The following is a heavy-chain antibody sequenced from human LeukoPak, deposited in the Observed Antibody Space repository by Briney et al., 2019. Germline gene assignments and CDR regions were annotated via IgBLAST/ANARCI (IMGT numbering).Heavy chain of an antibody. D-gene: IGHD2-21*02. J-gene: IGHJ4*02. CDR3: VRRETATLGDYFDY. CDR2: IYPGDSET. Sequence: GESLQISCEGSGYSFTTYWIGWVRQMPGKGLEWMGIIYPGDSETRYSPSFQGQVTISADMSISTAYLQWSSLKASDTAMYYCVRRETATLGDYFDYWGQGTLVTVSS. CDR1: GYSFTTYW. V-gene: IGHV5-51*01.